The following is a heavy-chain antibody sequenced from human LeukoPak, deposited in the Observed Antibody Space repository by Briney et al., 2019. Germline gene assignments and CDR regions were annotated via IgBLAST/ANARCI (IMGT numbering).Heavy chain of an antibody. Sequence: SETLSLTCTVSGYSISSGYYWGWIRQPPGKGLEWIGSIYHSGSTYYNPSLKSRVTISVDTSKNQFSLKLSSVTAADTAVYYCARWYYYHSSGDAFDIWGQGTMVTVSS. CDR3: ARWYYYHSSGDAFDI. D-gene: IGHD3-22*01. J-gene: IGHJ3*02. CDR1: GYSISSGYY. V-gene: IGHV4-38-2*02. CDR2: IYHSGST.